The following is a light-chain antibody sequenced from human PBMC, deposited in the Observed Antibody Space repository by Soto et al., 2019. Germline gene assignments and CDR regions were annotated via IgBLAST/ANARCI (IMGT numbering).Light chain of an antibody. J-gene: IGKJ1*01. Sequence: DIQMTQSPSSLSASVGARVTITCRASQGISNALAWYQQRPGKVPKLLMYAASTLQSGVPSRFSGSGAGTDFTLTISSLQPEDVATYYCQKYGSAPTFGQGTKVDIK. V-gene: IGKV1-27*01. CDR3: QKYGSAPT. CDR2: AAS. CDR1: QGISNA.